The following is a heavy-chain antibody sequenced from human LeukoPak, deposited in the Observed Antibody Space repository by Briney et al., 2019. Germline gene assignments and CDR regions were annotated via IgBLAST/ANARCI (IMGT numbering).Heavy chain of an antibody. D-gene: IGHD2-15*01. Sequence: GGSLRLSCAASGFTFSNHAMNWVRQAPGKGLGWLSFISGSGTVTYYADSVKGRFTISRDNSKNTLYLQMNSLRAEDTAVYYCAKTSVGGGRIIGSGYFDNWGQGTLVTVSS. J-gene: IGHJ4*02. CDR3: AKTSVGGGRIIGSGYFDN. V-gene: IGHV3-23*01. CDR1: GFTFSNHA. CDR2: ISGSGTVT.